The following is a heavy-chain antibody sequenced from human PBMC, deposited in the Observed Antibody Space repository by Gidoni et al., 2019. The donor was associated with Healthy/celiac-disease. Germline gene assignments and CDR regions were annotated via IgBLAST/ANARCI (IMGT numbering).Heavy chain of an antibody. V-gene: IGHV3-30-3*01. D-gene: IGHD2-2*01. CDR2: ISYDGSNK. CDR1: GFTFSSYV. Sequence: QVQLVESGGGVVQPGRSLRLSCAASGFTFSSYVMHWVRQAPGQGLEWVAVISYDGSNKYYADSVKGRFTISRDNSKNTLYLQMNSLRAEDTAVYYCARDQPLEYQLLWLDYWGQGTLVTVSS. J-gene: IGHJ4*02. CDR3: ARDQPLEYQLLWLDY.